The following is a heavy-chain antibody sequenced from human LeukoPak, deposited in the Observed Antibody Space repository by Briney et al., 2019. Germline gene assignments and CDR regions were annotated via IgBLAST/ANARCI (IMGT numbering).Heavy chain of an antibody. Sequence: PWGSLRLSCAASKFTFSSYAMSWVRQAPGKGLEWVSAISGGGGSTYYADSVKGRFTISRDNSKTTLYPHMNRLRAEATDISYCAKAVESWLRGWLDPWGQGTLVPVSS. J-gene: IGHJ5*02. CDR3: AKAVESWLRGWLDP. V-gene: IGHV3-23*01. CDR1: KFTFSSYA. D-gene: IGHD5-18*01. CDR2: ISGGGGST.